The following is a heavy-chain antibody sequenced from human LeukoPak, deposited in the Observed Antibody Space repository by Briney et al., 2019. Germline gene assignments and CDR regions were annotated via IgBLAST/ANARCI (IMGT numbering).Heavy chain of an antibody. Sequence: SETLSLTCTVSGGSISSYYWSWIRQPPGKGLEWIGYIYYSGSTNYNPSLKSRVTISVDTSKNQFSLKLSSVTAADTAVYYCARHATPRDWLDPWGQGTLVTVSS. J-gene: IGHJ5*02. CDR3: ARHATPRDWLDP. CDR1: GGSISSYY. CDR2: IYYSGST. V-gene: IGHV4-59*08.